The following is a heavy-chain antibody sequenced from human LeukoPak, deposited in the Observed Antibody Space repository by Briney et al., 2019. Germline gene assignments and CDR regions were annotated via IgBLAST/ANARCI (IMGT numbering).Heavy chain of an antibody. CDR1: GFTVSSSY. CDR3: ARMNYVSSGWGAPFDY. Sequence: GGSLRLSCVVSGFTVSSSYMSWVRQAPGKGLEWVSVMYSGGTTHYADSVNGRFTISRDNSKNTLYLQMNSLRVEDTAVYYCARMNYVSSGWGAPFDYWGQGTLVTVSS. J-gene: IGHJ4*02. CDR2: MYSGGTT. D-gene: IGHD1-7*01. V-gene: IGHV3-66*01.